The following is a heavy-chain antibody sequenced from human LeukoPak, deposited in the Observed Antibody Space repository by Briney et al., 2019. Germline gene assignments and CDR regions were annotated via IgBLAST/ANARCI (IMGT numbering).Heavy chain of an antibody. Sequence: PGGSLTLSCTASGFTYNSYWMRCVRQAPVEGREWGSYISSIGSTIYYADSVKGRFTRYRDNAKNSLYLQMNSLRAEDTAVYYCAELGITMIGGVWGKGTTVTISS. D-gene: IGHD3-10*02. CDR2: ISSIGSTI. CDR3: AELGITMIGGV. J-gene: IGHJ6*04. CDR1: GFTYNSYW. V-gene: IGHV3-48*04.